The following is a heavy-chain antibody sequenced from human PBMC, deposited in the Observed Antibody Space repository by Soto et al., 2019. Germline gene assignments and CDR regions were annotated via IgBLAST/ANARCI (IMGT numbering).Heavy chain of an antibody. V-gene: IGHV5-51*01. Sequence: PGESLKISCKGSGYRFTSYWIGWVRQMPGKGLEWIGIIYPGDSDTRYSPSFRGQVTISADRSISTAYLQWNSLKASDTAMYYCARHYGADSDTPDFWGQGTQVTVSS. D-gene: IGHD3-10*01. CDR1: GYRFTSYW. CDR3: ARHYGADSDTPDF. J-gene: IGHJ4*01. CDR2: IYPGDSDT.